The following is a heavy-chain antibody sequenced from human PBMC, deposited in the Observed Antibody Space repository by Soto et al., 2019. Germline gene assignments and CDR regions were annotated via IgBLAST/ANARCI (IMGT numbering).Heavy chain of an antibody. J-gene: IGHJ6*02. CDR1: GYTFTSYG. V-gene: IGHV1-18*04. Sequence: ASVKVSCKASGYTFTSYGISWVRQAPGQGLEWMGWISAYNGNTNYAQKLQGRVTMTTDTSTSTAYVELRSLRSDDTAVYYCARDLKVVVPAAIYGMDVWGQGTTVTVSS. CDR2: ISAYNGNT. D-gene: IGHD2-2*01. CDR3: ARDLKVVVPAAIYGMDV.